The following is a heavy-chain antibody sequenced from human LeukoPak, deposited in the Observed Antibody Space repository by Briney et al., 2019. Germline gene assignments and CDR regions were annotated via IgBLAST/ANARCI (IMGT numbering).Heavy chain of an antibody. D-gene: IGHD3-16*02. CDR2: ISSSSSYI. Sequence: GGSLRLSCAASGFTFSSYSMTWVRQAPGKGLEWVSSISSSSSYIYYADSVKGRFTISRDNAKNSLYLQMNSLRAEDTAVYYCARDNYDYVWGSYRYLPAFDIWGQGTMVTVSS. J-gene: IGHJ3*02. V-gene: IGHV3-21*01. CDR3: ARDNYDYVWGSYRYLPAFDI. CDR1: GFTFSSYS.